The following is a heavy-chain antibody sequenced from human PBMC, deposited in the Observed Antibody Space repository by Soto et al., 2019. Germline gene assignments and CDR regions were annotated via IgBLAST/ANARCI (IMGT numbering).Heavy chain of an antibody. D-gene: IGHD6-6*01. Sequence: EVQLLESGGGLVQPGGSMRLSCAASGFTFSSYAMSWVRQATGKGLEWVSAISGSGGSTYYADSVKGRFTISRDNSKTTLYLQMTSLRAEDTAVYYCAGLHIAARRGYYFDYWGQGTLVTVSS. CDR3: AGLHIAARRGYYFDY. CDR2: ISGSGGST. CDR1: GFTFSSYA. V-gene: IGHV3-23*01. J-gene: IGHJ4*02.